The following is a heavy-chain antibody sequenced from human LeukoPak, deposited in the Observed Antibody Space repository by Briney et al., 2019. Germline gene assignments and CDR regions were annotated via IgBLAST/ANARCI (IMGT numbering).Heavy chain of an antibody. J-gene: IGHJ4*02. V-gene: IGHV4-38-2*02. CDR1: GGSISSYY. CDR2: IYHSGST. CDR3: ARVGGRFLEWLLIN. D-gene: IGHD3-3*01. Sequence: SETLSLTCTVSGGSISSYYWGWIRQPPGKGLEWIGSIYHSGSTNYNPSLKSRVTISVDTSKNQFSLKLSSVTAADTAVYYCARVGGRFLEWLLINWGQGTLVTVSS.